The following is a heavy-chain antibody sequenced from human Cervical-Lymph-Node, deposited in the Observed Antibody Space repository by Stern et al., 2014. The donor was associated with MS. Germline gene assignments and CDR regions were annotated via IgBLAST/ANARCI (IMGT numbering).Heavy chain of an antibody. V-gene: IGHV3-30*18. CDR3: AKTFYKGSSGIDY. Sequence: MQLVESGGGVVPPGRSLRLSCVASGFTFSDNAMHWVRQAPGKGLEWVSFISYDVNNIYQPDSVKGRFTISRDNSKSTLYLQMNSLRPEDTAVYYCAKTFYKGSSGIDYWGQGALVTVSS. D-gene: IGHD1-26*01. CDR1: GFTFSDNA. CDR2: ISYDVNNI. J-gene: IGHJ4*02.